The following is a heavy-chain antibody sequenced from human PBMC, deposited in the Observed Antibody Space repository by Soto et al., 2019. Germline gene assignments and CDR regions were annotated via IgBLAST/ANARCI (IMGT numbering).Heavy chain of an antibody. Sequence: GGSLRLSCAASGFTFSSYWMHWVRQAPGKGLVWVSRINSDGNSTSYADSVKGRFTISRDNAKNTLYLQMNSLRAEDTAVYYCARGGPRGSDAFDIWGQGTMVTVSS. D-gene: IGHD3-10*01. CDR2: INSDGNST. V-gene: IGHV3-74*01. CDR1: GFTFSSYW. CDR3: ARGGPRGSDAFDI. J-gene: IGHJ3*02.